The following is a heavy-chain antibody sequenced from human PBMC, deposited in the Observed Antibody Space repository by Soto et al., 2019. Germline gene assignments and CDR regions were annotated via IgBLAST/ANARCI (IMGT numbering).Heavy chain of an antibody. V-gene: IGHV3-30-3*01. CDR2: ISYDGSNK. CDR3: ARGYCSSTSCYYLFDY. CDR1: GFTFSSYA. J-gene: IGHJ4*02. Sequence: PGGSLRLSCAASGFTFSSYAMHWVRQAPGKGLEWVAVISYDGSNKYYADSVKGRFTISRDNSKNTLYLQMNSLRAEDTAVYYCARGYCSSTSCYYLFDYWGQGTLVTVSS. D-gene: IGHD2-2*01.